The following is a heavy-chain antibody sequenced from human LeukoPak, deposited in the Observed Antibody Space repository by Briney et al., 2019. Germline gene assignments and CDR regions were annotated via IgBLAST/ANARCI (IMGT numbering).Heavy chain of an antibody. D-gene: IGHD3-10*01. J-gene: IGHJ3*02. CDR3: TKSDGYGLIRI. CDR2: INHSGST. V-gene: IGHV4-34*03. CDR1: GGSFSGYY. Sequence: SETLSLTCAVYGGSFSGYYWSWIRQPPGKGLEWIGEINHSGSTNYNPSLKSRVTISADTSKNQFSLKVISMTAADTAAYYCTKSDGYGLIRICGRGTMVTVSS.